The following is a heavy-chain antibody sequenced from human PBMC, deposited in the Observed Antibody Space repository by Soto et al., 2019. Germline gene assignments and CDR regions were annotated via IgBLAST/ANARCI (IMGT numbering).Heavy chain of an antibody. V-gene: IGHV1-3*05. D-gene: IGHD2-21*02. J-gene: IGHJ4*02. CDR1: GYTFTSYA. CDR2: INAGNGNT. Sequence: QVQLVQSGAEEKKPGASVKVSCKASGYTFTSYAMHWVRQAPGQRLEWMGWINAGNGNTKYSQKFQGRVPNTRDTSASTAYMELSSLRSEDTAVYYCARSIVVVTALDYWGQGTLVTVSS. CDR3: ARSIVVVTALDY.